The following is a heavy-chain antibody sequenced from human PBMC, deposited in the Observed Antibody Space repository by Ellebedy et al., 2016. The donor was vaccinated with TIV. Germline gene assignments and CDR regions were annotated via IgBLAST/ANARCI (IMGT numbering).Heavy chain of an antibody. D-gene: IGHD4-23*01. CDR2: ISTTGRM. J-gene: IGHJ4*02. CDR3: VSDDTVGNFDY. CDR1: GDSMRNYF. Sequence: MPSETLSLTCSVSGDSMRNYFWTWIRQSAGKGLEWPGRISTTGRMSHNPSLEIRVSITVDTSKNQFSLILRSVTAADTAVYFCVSDDTVGNFDYWGQGSLVTVSS. V-gene: IGHV4-4*07.